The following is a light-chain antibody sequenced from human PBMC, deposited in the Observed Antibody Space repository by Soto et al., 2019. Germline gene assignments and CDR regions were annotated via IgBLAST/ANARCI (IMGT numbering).Light chain of an antibody. CDR1: QSISSW. J-gene: IGKJ4*01. CDR2: DAS. CDR3: VQHDTDPLT. V-gene: IGKV1-5*01. Sequence: DIQMTQSPSALSASVGDRVTITCRASQSISSWLAWYQQKQGKAPKILIYDASSLESGVPSRFRGSGSATEFTLTITRLQPEDFETYYCVQHDTDPLTFGGGTKVDIK.